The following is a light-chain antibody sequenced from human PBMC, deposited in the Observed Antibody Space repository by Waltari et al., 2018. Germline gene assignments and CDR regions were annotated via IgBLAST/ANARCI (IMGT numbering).Light chain of an antibody. Sequence: EIVMTQSPATLSVSSGERATLSCRASQTVGSNLAWYQQKPGQAPRLLIYSASTRDTGIPPRFSGRGSGTEFTLTISSLQSEDFAVYYCKQYNDWPQTFGQGTKVEIK. V-gene: IGKV3-15*01. J-gene: IGKJ1*01. CDR2: SAS. CDR1: QTVGSN. CDR3: KQYNDWPQT.